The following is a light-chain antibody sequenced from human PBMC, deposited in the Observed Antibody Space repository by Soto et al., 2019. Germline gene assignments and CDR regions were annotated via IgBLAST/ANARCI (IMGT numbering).Light chain of an antibody. J-gene: IGLJ2*01. V-gene: IGLV2-14*01. CDR2: EVT. CDR3: SSYTSTNHVV. CDR1: SSDVCGYNY. Sequence: QSALTQPASVSGSPGQSITISCTGTSSDVCGYNYVSWYQQHPGKAPKLVIYEVTKRPSGVSNRFSGSKSGNTASLTISGLQAEDETDYYCSSYTSTNHVVFGGGTKLTVL.